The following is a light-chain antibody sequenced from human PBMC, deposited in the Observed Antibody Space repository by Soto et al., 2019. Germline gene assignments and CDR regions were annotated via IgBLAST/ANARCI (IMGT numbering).Light chain of an antibody. CDR1: QDISNK. Sequence: ETVMTQSPATLSVSPGEGVTLSCRASQDISNKLAWYQQKPGQAPRLLLYSASTRATGVPASFSGSGSGTEFTLSISSLQSEDFAVYHGQHYNDWRWTFGQGTKVEIK. CDR2: SAS. CDR3: QHYNDWRWT. V-gene: IGKV3-15*01. J-gene: IGKJ1*01.